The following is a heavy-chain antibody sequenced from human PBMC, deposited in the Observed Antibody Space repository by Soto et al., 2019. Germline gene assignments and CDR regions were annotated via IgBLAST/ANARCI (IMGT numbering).Heavy chain of an antibody. V-gene: IGHV1-18*01. CDR1: GYNFMKCG. J-gene: IGHJ4*02. D-gene: IGHD2-2*01. CDR2: ISPYSGYT. CDR3: TREAIVVIPAAQPSHFDS. Sequence: VASVKLSCKGFGYNFMKCGINWVRQAPGQGLEWVGWISPYSGYTHSAQKFHGRLTLTTDTAAATAYMELRILRSADTALYYCTREAIVVIPAAQPSHFDSWGQGTLVTVSS.